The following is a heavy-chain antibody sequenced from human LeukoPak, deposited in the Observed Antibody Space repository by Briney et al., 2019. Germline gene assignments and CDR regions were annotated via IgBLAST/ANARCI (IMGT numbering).Heavy chain of an antibody. CDR3: ARDDYYDSSGYYFMAY. CDR1: GYTFTSYG. D-gene: IGHD3-22*01. Sequence: ASVKVSRKASGYTFTSYGISWVRQAPGQGLEWMGWISAYNGNTNYAQKLQGRVTMTTDTSTSTAYMELRSLRSDDTAVYYCARDDYYDSSGYYFMAYWGQGTLVTVSS. CDR2: ISAYNGNT. V-gene: IGHV1-18*01. J-gene: IGHJ4*02.